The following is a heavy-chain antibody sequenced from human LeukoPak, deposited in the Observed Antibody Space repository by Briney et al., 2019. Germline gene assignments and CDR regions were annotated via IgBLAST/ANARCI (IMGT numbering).Heavy chain of an antibody. Sequence: PGRSLRLSCAASGFIFSHFGMPWVRQAPGKGLEWAAAVSYDGSNKYYADSVKGRFTISRDNSKNTLYLQMNSLRAEDTAVYYCARANYYDSSGYYWAFDYWGQGALVTVSS. J-gene: IGHJ4*02. D-gene: IGHD3-22*01. CDR3: ARANYYDSSGYYWAFDY. V-gene: IGHV3-30*04. CDR2: VSYDGSNK. CDR1: GFIFSHFG.